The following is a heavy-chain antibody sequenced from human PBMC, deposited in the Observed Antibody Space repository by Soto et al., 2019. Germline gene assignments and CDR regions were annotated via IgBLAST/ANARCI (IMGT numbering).Heavy chain of an antibody. J-gene: IGHJ4*02. D-gene: IGHD6-13*01. V-gene: IGHV3-15*01. CDR1: GFTFNTAW. Sequence: GESLKISCAASGFTFNTAWMSWVRQAPGKGLEWIGRIKSKTDGGTTDFAAPVKGRFTISRDDSKNTVYLQMDSLKIEDTAVYYCTTGLAAAGINYWGQGTLVTVYS. CDR2: IKSKTDGGTT. CDR3: TTGLAAAGINY.